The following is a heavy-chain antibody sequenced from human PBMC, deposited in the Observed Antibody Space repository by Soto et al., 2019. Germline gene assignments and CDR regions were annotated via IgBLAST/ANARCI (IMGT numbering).Heavy chain of an antibody. CDR3: ARDYRSNYYYMDV. D-gene: IGHD4-4*01. CDR2: IIPILGIA. Sequence: SVKVSCKASGGTFSSYTISWVRQAPGQGLEWMGRIIPILGIANYAQKFQGRVTITADKSTSTAYMELSSLRSEDTAVYYCARDYRSNYYYMDVWGKGTTVTVSS. V-gene: IGHV1-69*04. CDR1: GGTFSSYT. J-gene: IGHJ6*03.